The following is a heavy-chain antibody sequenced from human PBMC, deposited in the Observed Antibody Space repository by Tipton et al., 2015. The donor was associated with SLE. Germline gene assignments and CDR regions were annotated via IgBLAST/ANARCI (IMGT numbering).Heavy chain of an antibody. Sequence: SLRLSCAASGFTFSSYGMHWVRQAPGKGLEWVAVIWYDGSNKYYADSVKGRFTISRDNSKNTLYLQMNSLRAEDTAVYYCAREVGLYYYDSSGYYYGHYYYGMDVWGQGTTVTVSS. CDR2: IWYDGSNK. V-gene: IGHV3-33*01. CDR1: GFTFSSYG. D-gene: IGHD3-22*01. J-gene: IGHJ6*02. CDR3: AREVGLYYYDSSGYYYGHYYYGMDV.